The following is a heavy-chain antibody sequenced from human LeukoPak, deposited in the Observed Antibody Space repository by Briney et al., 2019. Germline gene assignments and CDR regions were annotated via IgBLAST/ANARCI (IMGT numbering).Heavy chain of an antibody. CDR1: GFTFSSYA. J-gene: IGHJ4*02. D-gene: IGHD6-6*01. Sequence: PGGSLRLSCAASGFTFSSYAMSWVRQAPGKGLEWVSAITGSGGSTYHADSVRGRFTISRDNSKGTLYLQMDSLRVEDTAVYYCAKGSSSSRPYYFDYWGQGTLVTVSS. V-gene: IGHV3-23*01. CDR3: AKGSSSSRPYYFDY. CDR2: ITGSGGST.